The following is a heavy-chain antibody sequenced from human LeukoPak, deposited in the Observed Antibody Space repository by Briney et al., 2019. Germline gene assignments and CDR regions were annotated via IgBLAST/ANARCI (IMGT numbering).Heavy chain of an antibody. CDR2: ISAYNGNT. Sequence: GASVKVSCKASGYTFTSYGISWVRQAPGQGLEWMGWISAYNGNTNYAQKFQGRVTITADIPTSTANMELSSLRSEDTAVYYCASGGFGSSWYGGGRDLKIDSWGQGTLVTVSS. J-gene: IGHJ4*02. V-gene: IGHV1-18*01. D-gene: IGHD6-13*01. CDR3: ASGGFGSSWYGGGRDLKIDS. CDR1: GYTFTSYG.